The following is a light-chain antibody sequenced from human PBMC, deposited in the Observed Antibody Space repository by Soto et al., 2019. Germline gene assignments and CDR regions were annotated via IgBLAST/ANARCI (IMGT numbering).Light chain of an antibody. CDR3: QQFRNWPWT. Sequence: EIVLTQSPGTLSVSPGDRVTLSCRASQSISINLPWYQHKPGQAPRLLIHGASTRATGVPARICGSGSGTEFTLTISSLQSEDFAVYYCQQFRNWPWTFGQGTKVEVK. V-gene: IGKV3D-15*01. CDR2: GAS. J-gene: IGKJ1*01. CDR1: QSISIN.